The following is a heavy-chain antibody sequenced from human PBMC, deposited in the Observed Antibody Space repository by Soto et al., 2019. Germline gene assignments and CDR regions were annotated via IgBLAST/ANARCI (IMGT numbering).Heavy chain of an antibody. CDR3: ARDSRDDILTGYPTSFDY. V-gene: IGHV3-48*01. Sequence: PGGSLRLSCAASGFTFSSYSMNWVRQAPGKGLEWVSYISSSSSTIYYADSVKGRFTISRDNAKNSLYLQMNSLRAEDTAVYYCARDSRDDILTGYPTSFDYWGQGTLVTVSS. CDR2: ISSSSSTI. J-gene: IGHJ4*02. D-gene: IGHD3-9*01. CDR1: GFTFSSYS.